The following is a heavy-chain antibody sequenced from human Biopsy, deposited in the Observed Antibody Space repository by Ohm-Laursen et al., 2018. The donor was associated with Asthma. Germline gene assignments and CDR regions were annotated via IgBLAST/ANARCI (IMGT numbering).Heavy chain of an antibody. Sequence: PSETLSLTCTVSGGSTSSEDYYWTWIRQPPGKGLEWVGYVYSSGSTYYNPSLDSRVMISLDTSKNQFSLSLSSVTAADTAMYFCARDLGIVGATPDGFNIWGQGTLVTVSS. J-gene: IGHJ3*02. CDR1: GGSTSSEDYY. CDR3: ARDLGIVGATPDGFNI. V-gene: IGHV4-30-4*01. D-gene: IGHD1-26*01. CDR2: VYSSGST.